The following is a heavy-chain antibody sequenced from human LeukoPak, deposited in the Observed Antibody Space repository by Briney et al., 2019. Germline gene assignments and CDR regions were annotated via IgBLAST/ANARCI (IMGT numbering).Heavy chain of an antibody. CDR2: IYYSGST. CDR1: GGPVSSGSYY. CDR3: ARATPGSYFDY. D-gene: IGHD1-26*01. V-gene: IGHV4-61*01. J-gene: IGHJ4*02. Sequence: SETLSLTCTVSGGPVSSGSYYWSWIRQPPGKGLEWIGYIYYSGSTNYNPSLKSRVTISVDTSKNQFSLKLSSVTAADTAVYYCARATPGSYFDYWGQGTLVTVSS.